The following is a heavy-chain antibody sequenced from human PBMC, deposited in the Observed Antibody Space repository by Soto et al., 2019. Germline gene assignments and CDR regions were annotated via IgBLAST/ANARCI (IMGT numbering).Heavy chain of an antibody. CDR3: ARRGTYGDFDY. V-gene: IGHV4-59*08. Sequence: QVQLQESGPGLVKPSETLSLTCTVSGDSISRYYWSWIRQPPGKGLEWIGYIFYTGGTNYNSSLESRVTISIDTSKNQFSLKLTSVTAADTAVYYCARRGTYGDFDYWGQGTLVTVSS. CDR2: IFYTGGT. CDR1: GDSISRYY. D-gene: IGHD3-16*01. J-gene: IGHJ4*02.